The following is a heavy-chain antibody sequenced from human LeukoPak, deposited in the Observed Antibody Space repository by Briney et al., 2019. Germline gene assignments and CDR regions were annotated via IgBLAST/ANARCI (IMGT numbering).Heavy chain of an antibody. D-gene: IGHD4-23*01. V-gene: IGHV3-23*01. CDR2: ISGSGGST. J-gene: IGHJ6*03. CDR1: GFTFSSYA. CDR3: AKDLYGGNSEASYYYYMDV. Sequence: GGSLRLSCAASGFTFSSYAMSWVRQAPGKGLEWVSAISGSGGSTYYADSVKGRFTISRDNSKNTLYLQMNSLRAEDTAVYYCAKDLYGGNSEASYYYYMDVWGKGTTVTVSS.